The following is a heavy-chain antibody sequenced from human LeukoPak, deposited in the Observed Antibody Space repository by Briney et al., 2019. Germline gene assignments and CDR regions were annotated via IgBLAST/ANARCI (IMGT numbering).Heavy chain of an antibody. CDR1: GGSISSSSYY. V-gene: IGHV4-39*07. D-gene: IGHD2-15*01. J-gene: IGHJ4*02. CDR3: ARYCSGGSCYPYFDY. Sequence: SETLSLTCTVSGGSISSSSYYWGWIRQPPGKGLEWIGSIYYSGSTYYNPSLKSRVTISVDTSKNQFSLKLSSVTAADTAVYYCARYCSGGSCYPYFDYWGQGTLVTVSS. CDR2: IYYSGST.